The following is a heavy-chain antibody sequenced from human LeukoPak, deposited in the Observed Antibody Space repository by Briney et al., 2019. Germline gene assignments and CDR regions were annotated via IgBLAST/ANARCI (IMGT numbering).Heavy chain of an antibody. CDR3: ARLTNFWGSYHNYYYYYMDV. CDR2: IIPIFGTA. Sequence: ASVKVSCKASGYTFTSYGISWVRQAPGQGLEWMGGIIPIFGTANYAQKFQGRVTITADKSTSTAYMELSSLRSEDTAVYYCARLTNFWGSYHNYYYYYMDVWGKGTTVTVSS. J-gene: IGHJ6*03. D-gene: IGHD3-16*02. CDR1: GYTFTSYG. V-gene: IGHV1-69*06.